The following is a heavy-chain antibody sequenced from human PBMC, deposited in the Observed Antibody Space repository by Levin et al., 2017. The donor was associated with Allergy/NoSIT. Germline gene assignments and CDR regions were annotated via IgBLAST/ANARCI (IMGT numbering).Heavy chain of an antibody. D-gene: IGHD3-10*01. J-gene: IGHJ4*02. CDR2: ITRASTYT. CDR3: ARGRHVGSGSPLGY. CDR1: GFTFSDYL. Sequence: GGSLRLSCAASGFTFSDYLMSWVRQAPGKGLEWVSSITRASTYTTYADSVRGRFTTSRDNANHSLFLQMNSLRGDATAVYYCARGRHVGSGSPLGYWGQGVVVTVSS. V-gene: IGHV3-11*05.